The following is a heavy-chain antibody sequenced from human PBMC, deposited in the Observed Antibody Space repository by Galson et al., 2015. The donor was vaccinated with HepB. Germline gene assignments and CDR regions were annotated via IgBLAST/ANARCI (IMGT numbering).Heavy chain of an antibody. Sequence: SLRLSCAASGFTFSSYAMSWVRQAPGKGLEWVSAISGSGGSTYYADSVKGRFTISRDNSKNTLYLQMNSLRAEDTAVYYCAKDGAAAGDFFDYWGLGTLVTVSS. V-gene: IGHV3-23*01. CDR2: ISGSGGST. D-gene: IGHD6-13*01. J-gene: IGHJ4*02. CDR1: GFTFSSYA. CDR3: AKDGAAAGDFFDY.